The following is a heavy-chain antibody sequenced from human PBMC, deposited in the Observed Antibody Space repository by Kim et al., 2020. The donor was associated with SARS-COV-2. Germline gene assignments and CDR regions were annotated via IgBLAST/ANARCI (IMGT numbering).Heavy chain of an antibody. CDR2: IYYSGST. V-gene: IGHV4-30-4*01. Sequence: SETLSLTCTVSGGSISSGDYYWSWIRQPPGKGLEWIGYIYYSGSTYYNPSLKSRVTISVDTSKNQFSLKLSSVTAADTAVYYCARVARLKLNYYGSGSDFAYWGQGTLVTVSS. J-gene: IGHJ4*02. CDR3: ARVARLKLNYYGSGSDFAY. CDR1: GGSISSGDYY. D-gene: IGHD3-10*01.